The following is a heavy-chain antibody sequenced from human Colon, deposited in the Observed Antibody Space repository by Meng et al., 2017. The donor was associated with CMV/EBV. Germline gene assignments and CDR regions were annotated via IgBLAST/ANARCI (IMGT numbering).Heavy chain of an antibody. CDR3: ARVPPTFSSWDGMDV. V-gene: IGHV1-2*02. Sequence: ASVKVSCKASGYTFTGYYMHWVRQAPGQGLEWMGWINPNSGGTNYAQKFQGRVTMTRDTSISTAYMELSRLRSDDTAVYYCARVPPTFSSWDGMDVWGQGTTVTVSS. D-gene: IGHD6-13*01. J-gene: IGHJ6*02. CDR1: GYTFTGYY. CDR2: INPNSGGT.